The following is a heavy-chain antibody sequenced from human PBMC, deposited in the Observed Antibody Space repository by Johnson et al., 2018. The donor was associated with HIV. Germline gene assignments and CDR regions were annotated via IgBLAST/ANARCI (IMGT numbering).Heavy chain of an antibody. CDR2: INAGGDT. D-gene: IGHD1-14*01. CDR3: ARDDRPDGFDI. J-gene: IGHJ3*02. V-gene: IGHV3-66*01. CDR1: GIIVTGNF. Sequence: MLLVESGGGLVQPGGSLRLSCAASGIIVTGNFMSWVRQAPGKGLEWVLVINAGGDTYYADSVKGRFTISRDRSKNTVSLQMNSLRVEDTAVYYCARDDRPDGFDIWGQGTVVTVS.